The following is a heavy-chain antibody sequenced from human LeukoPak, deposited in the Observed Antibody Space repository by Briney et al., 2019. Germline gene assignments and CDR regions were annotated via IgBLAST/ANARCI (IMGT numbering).Heavy chain of an antibody. CDR3: ARRNPIAAAGTPMY. CDR1: GGSFSGYY. Sequence: SETLSLTCAVYGGSFSGYYWSWIRQPPGKGLEWIGSIHGSGSTCYNPSLKSRVTISVDTSKIQFSLRLSSVTAADTAVYYCARRNPIAAAGTPMYWGQGTLVTVSS. CDR2: IHGSGST. D-gene: IGHD6-13*01. J-gene: IGHJ4*02. V-gene: IGHV4-34*01.